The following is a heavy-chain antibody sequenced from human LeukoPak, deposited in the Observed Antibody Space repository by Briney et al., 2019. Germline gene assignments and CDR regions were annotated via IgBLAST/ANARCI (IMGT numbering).Heavy chain of an antibody. V-gene: IGHV3-30*18. CDR2: ISYDGSNK. J-gene: IGHJ4*02. CDR3: AKARNYYDSSGYLDY. Sequence: GRSLRLSCAASGFTFSSYGMHWVLQAPGKGLEWVAVISYDGSNKYYADSVKGRFTISRDNSKNTLYLQMNSLRAEDTAVYYCAKARNYYDSSGYLDYWGQGTLVTVSS. CDR1: GFTFSSYG. D-gene: IGHD3-22*01.